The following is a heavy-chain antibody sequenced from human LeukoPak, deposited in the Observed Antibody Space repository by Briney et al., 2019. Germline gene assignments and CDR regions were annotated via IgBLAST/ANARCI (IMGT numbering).Heavy chain of an antibody. V-gene: IGHV3-23*01. CDR3: AKTGGIAAAH. Sequence: GGSLRLSCAASGFTFSTYGMTWVRQAPGKGREWVSSISGSGGSTYYADSVKGRFTISRDNSKNTLYLQMNSLRAEDTALYYCAKTGGIAAAHWGQGTLVTVPS. CDR1: GFTFSTYG. J-gene: IGHJ4*02. CDR2: ISGSGGST. D-gene: IGHD6-13*01.